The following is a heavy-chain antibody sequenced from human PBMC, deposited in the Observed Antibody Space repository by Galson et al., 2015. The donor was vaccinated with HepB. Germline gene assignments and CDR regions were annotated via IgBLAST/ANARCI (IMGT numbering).Heavy chain of an antibody. CDR3: ARHESESKTYAADN. D-gene: IGHD2-2*01. CDR2: FYYTGNT. Sequence: ETLSLTCTVSGGSISSSSYYWGWLRQPPGKGLEWIGSFYYTGNTHYNPSLRSRVTISGDTSKNQFSLKLNSVTAADTAVYYCARHESESKTYAADNWGQGTLVTVSS. V-gene: IGHV4-39*01. J-gene: IGHJ4*02. CDR1: GGSISSSSYY.